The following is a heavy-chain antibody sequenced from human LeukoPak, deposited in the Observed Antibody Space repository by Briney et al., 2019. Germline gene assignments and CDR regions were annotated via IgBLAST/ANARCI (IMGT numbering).Heavy chain of an antibody. CDR3: ARGRMRYYMDV. D-gene: IGHD2-8*01. CDR1: GGSISSYY. J-gene: IGHJ6*03. V-gene: IGHV4-59*12. CDR2: IYYSGST. Sequence: PSETLSLTCTVSGGSISSYYWSWIRQPPGKGLEWIGYIYYSGSTNYNPSLKSRVTISVDTSKNQFSLKLSSVTAADTAVYYCARGRMRYYMDVWGKGTTVTISS.